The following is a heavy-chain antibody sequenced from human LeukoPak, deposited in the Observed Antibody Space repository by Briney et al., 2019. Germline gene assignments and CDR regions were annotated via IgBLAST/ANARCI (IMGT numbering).Heavy chain of an antibody. CDR1: GFTFDDYG. CDR2: INWNGGST. CDR3: ARVREYSSGWPYFDY. V-gene: IGHV3-20*04. D-gene: IGHD6-19*01. Sequence: GGSLRLSCAASGFTFDDYGMSWVRQAPGKGLECVSRINWNGGSTGYVDSVQGRFTISRDSGKNSLYLQMNSLRAEDTALYYCARVREYSSGWPYFDYWGQGTLVTVSS. J-gene: IGHJ4*02.